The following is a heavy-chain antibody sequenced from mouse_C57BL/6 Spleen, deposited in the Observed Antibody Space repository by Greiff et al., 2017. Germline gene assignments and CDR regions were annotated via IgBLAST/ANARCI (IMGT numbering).Heavy chain of an antibody. V-gene: IGHV5-16*01. D-gene: IGHD1-1*01. CDR3: AREDYYGSSSLAMDY. CDR1: GFTFSDYY. J-gene: IGHJ4*01. Sequence: DVQLVESEGGLVQPGSSMKLSCTASGFTFSDYYMAWVRQVPEKGLEWVANINYDGSSTYYLDSLKSRFIISRDNAKNILYLQMSSLKSEDTATYYGAREDYYGSSSLAMDYWGQGTSVTVSS. CDR2: INYDGSST.